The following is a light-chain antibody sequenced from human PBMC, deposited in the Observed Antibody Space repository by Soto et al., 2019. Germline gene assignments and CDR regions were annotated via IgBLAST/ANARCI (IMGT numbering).Light chain of an antibody. CDR1: SSNIGANY. CDR3: AAWDDSLSGYV. J-gene: IGLJ1*01. V-gene: IGLV1-47*02. CDR2: SNN. Sequence: VLTQPPSASGTPGQRVTISCSGSSSNIGANYVYWYQHLPGTAPKLLIHSNNQRPSGVPGRFSGSKSGTSASLAISGLRSDDEADYYCAAWDDSLSGYVFGTGTKVTVL.